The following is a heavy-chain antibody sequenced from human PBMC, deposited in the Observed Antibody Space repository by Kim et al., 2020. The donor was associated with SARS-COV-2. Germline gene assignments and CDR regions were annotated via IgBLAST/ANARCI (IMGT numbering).Heavy chain of an antibody. D-gene: IGHD1-1*01. V-gene: IGHV3-30*03. CDR3: ARDRAGTDIDH. Sequence: GGSLRLSCVASGITFSRSGMHWVRQAPGKVLDWVAFISYEGTSKDYTDAVKGRFTISRDNSKHTLYLQMNTLRGEDSAVYYCARDRAGTDIDHWGQGALVPVYS. J-gene: IGHJ4*02. CDR1: GITFSRSG. CDR2: ISYEGTSK.